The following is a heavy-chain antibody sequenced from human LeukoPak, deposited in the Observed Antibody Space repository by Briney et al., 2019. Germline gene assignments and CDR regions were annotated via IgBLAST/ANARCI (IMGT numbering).Heavy chain of an antibody. V-gene: IGHV3-74*01. CDR1: GFTFSNYW. CDR2: INSDGSST. Sequence: GWSLRLSCAAPGFTFSNYWMHWVRQAPGKGLVWVSRINSDGSSTTYADSVKGRFTISRDNAKNTLYLQMSSLRAEDTAVYYCARDGDYGAFDYWGQGTLVTVSS. J-gene: IGHJ4*02. CDR3: ARDGDYGAFDY. D-gene: IGHD4-17*01.